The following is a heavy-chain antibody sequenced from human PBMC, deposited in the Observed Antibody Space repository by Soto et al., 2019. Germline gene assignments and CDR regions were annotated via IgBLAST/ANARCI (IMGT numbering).Heavy chain of an antibody. D-gene: IGHD3-22*01. Sequence: GGSLRLSCAASGFTFSSYAMSWVRQAPGKGLGWVSAISSSGVSTFYADSVKGRFTISRDNSRNTLYLQMNSLRAEDTAIYYCAKYQPMTQPRPYFDYWGQGTLVTVSS. CDR1: GFTFSSYA. J-gene: IGHJ4*02. V-gene: IGHV3-23*01. CDR3: AKYQPMTQPRPYFDY. CDR2: ISSSGVST.